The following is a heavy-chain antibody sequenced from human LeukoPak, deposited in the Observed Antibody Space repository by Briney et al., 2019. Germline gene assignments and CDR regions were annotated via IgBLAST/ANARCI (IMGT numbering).Heavy chain of an antibody. V-gene: IGHV3-15*01. D-gene: IGHD3-9*01. CDR2: IKRKTDGATT. CDR1: GLTFSNAW. CDR3: TVGAPYYAILTGTDEYYYYYMDV. J-gene: IGHJ6*03. Sequence: GGSLRLSCAASGLTFSNAWMSWVRQTPGKGLEWIGRIKRKTDGATTDYAAPVKGRFTISRDDSKNTLFLQMNSLQREDTAVYYCTVGAPYYAILTGTDEYYYYYMDVWGKGTTVTVSS.